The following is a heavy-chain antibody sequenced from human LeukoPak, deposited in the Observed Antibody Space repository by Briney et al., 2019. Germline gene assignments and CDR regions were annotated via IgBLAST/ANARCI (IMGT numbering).Heavy chain of an antibody. Sequence: GKSLRLSCGASGFVFSTYAMAWVRQAPGKGLEWVSIISATGGSTYYADSVRGRLTISRDNSKKTLYLQMNSLRAEDTAVYYCAKDLWSGYSSGFFDYWGQGTLVTVSS. CDR1: GFVFSTYA. J-gene: IGHJ4*02. CDR2: ISATGGST. D-gene: IGHD3-3*01. V-gene: IGHV3-23*01. CDR3: AKDLWSGYSSGFFDY.